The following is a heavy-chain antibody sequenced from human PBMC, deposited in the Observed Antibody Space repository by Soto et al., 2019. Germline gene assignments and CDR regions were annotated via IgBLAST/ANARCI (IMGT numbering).Heavy chain of an antibody. CDR1: GYSFSSYG. CDR2: ISTSTGET. J-gene: IGHJ5*02. D-gene: IGHD2-8*01. Sequence: QVQLVQSGPEVKKPGASVKVSCKASGYSFSSYGITWVRQAPGQGLEWMGWISTSTGETNYAQKFQGRVTVTTDRSTTTAYLELSSLRPNDTAVYYCARDLYPRFDPWGPGTLVTVSS. CDR3: ARDLYPRFDP. V-gene: IGHV1-18*01.